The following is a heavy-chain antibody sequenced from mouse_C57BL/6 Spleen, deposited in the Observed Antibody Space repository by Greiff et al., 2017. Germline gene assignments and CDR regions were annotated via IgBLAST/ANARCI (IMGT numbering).Heavy chain of an antibody. V-gene: IGHV5-9-1*02. Sequence: EVKVVESGEGLVKPGGSLKLSCAASGFTFSSYAMSWVRQTPEKRLEWVAYISSGGDYIYYADTVKGRFTISRDNARNTLYLQMSSLKSEDTAMYYCTRDGRGYYFDYWGQGTTLTVSS. CDR3: TRDGRGYYFDY. D-gene: IGHD3-1*01. CDR1: GFTFSSYA. J-gene: IGHJ2*01. CDR2: ISSGGDYI.